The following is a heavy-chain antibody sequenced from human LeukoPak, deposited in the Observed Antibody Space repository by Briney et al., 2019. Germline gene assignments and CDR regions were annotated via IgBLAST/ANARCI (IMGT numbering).Heavy chain of an antibody. J-gene: IGHJ4*02. Sequence: SETLSLTCTVSGDSISSSSSYWGWIRQPPGEGLEWIGSIYYSGSTYYNPSLKSRVTISVDTSKNQFSLKLRSVTAADTAVYYCARGQYSSGPWGYWGQGTLVTVSS. V-gene: IGHV4-39*07. CDR3: ARGQYSSGPWGY. CDR2: IYYSGST. D-gene: IGHD5-18*01. CDR1: GDSISSSSSY.